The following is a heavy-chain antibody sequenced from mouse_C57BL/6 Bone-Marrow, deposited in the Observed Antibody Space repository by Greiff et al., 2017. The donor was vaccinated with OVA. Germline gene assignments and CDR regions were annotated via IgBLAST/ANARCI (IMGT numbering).Heavy chain of an antibody. D-gene: IGHD2-4*01. Sequence: QVQLKESGAELVRPGASVTLSCKASGYTFTDYEMHWVKQTPVHGLEWIGAIDPETGGTAYNQKFKGKAILTADKSSSTAYMELRSLTSEDSAVYYCTKTYDYDGFAYWGQGTRVTVSA. CDR1: GYTFTDYE. CDR3: TKTYDYDGFAY. J-gene: IGHJ3*01. V-gene: IGHV1-15*01. CDR2: IDPETGGT.